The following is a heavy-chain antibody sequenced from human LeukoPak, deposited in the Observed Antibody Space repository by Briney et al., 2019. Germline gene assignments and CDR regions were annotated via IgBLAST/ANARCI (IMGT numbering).Heavy chain of an antibody. V-gene: IGHV4-39*01. J-gene: IGHJ4*02. CDR3: ARQGSGYDHFDY. CDR1: GGSISSSSYY. D-gene: IGHD5-12*01. CDR2: IYYSGST. Sequence: SETLSLTCTVSGGSISSSSYYWGWIRQPPGKGLEWIGSIYYSGSTYYNPSLKSRVTISVDTSKNQFSLKLSSVTAADTAVYYCARQGSGYDHFDYWGQGTLVTASS.